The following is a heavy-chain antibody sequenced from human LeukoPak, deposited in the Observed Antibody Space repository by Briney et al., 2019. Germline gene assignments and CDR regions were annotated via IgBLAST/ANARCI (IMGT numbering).Heavy chain of an antibody. CDR1: GGTFSSYA. CDR2: IIPIFDTT. Sequence: GASVKVSCKASGGTFSSYAISWVRQAPGQGLEWMGGIIPIFDTTNYAQKFQGRVTITTDESTSTAYMELSSLRSEDTAVYYCAREGYYYGSGSYPYGYWGQGTLVTVSS. J-gene: IGHJ4*02. CDR3: AREGYYYGSGSYPYGY. V-gene: IGHV1-69*05. D-gene: IGHD3-10*01.